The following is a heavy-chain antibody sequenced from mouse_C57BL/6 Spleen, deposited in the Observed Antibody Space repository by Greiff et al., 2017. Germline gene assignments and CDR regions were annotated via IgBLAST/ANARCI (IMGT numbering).Heavy chain of an antibody. J-gene: IGHJ3*01. CDR3: ASTATVVATPAWFAY. D-gene: IGHD1-1*01. V-gene: IGHV1-82*01. Sequence: VQLQQSGPELVKPGASVKISCKASGYAFSSSWMNWVKQRPGKGLEWIGRIYPGDGDTNYNGKFKGKATLTADKSSSTAYMQLSSLTSEDSAVYFCASTATVVATPAWFAYWGQGTLVTVSA. CDR1: GYAFSSSW. CDR2: IYPGDGDT.